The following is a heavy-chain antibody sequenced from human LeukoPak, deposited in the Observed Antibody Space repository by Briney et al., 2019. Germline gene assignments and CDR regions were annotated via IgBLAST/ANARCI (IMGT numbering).Heavy chain of an antibody. CDR1: GGSISSGSYY. CDR3: AREAYYYYGSGSAFDY. D-gene: IGHD3-10*01. CDR2: IYTSGST. V-gene: IGHV4-61*02. Sequence: SETPSLTCTVSGGSISSGSYYWSWIRQPAGKGLEWIGRIYTSGSTNYNPSLKSRVTISVDTSKNQFSLKLSSVTAADTAVYYCAREAYYYYGSGSAFDYWGQGTLVTVSS. J-gene: IGHJ4*02.